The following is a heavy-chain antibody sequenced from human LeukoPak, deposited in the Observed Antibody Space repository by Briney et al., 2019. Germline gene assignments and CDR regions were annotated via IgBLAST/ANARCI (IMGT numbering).Heavy chain of an antibody. CDR1: GFTFSSYA. J-gene: IGHJ4*02. Sequence: PGGSLRLSCAASGFTFSSYAMSWVRQAPGKGLEWVSAISGSGGSTYYADSVKGRFTISRDNAKNSLYLQMNSLRAEDTAVYYCARVFRSYCSSTSCAPRYWGQGTLVTVSS. CDR3: ARVFRSYCSSTSCAPRY. V-gene: IGHV3-23*01. CDR2: ISGSGGST. D-gene: IGHD2-2*01.